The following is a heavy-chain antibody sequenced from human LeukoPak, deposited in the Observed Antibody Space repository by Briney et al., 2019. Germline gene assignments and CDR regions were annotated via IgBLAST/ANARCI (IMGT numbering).Heavy chain of an antibody. D-gene: IGHD3-22*01. CDR3: AREVNYYDSSGLDY. CDR2: IYYSGST. J-gene: IGHJ4*02. V-gene: IGHV4-59*01. CDR1: GGSISSYY. Sequence: PSETLSLTCTVSGGSISSYYWSWIRQPPGKGLEWIGYIYYSGSTNYNPSLKSRVTISVDTSKNQFSLKLSSVTAADTAVYYCAREVNYYDSSGLDYWGQGTLVTVSS.